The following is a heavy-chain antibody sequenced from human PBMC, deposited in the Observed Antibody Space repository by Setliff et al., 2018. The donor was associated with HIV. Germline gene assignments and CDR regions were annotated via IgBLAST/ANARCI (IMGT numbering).Heavy chain of an antibody. D-gene: IGHD3-22*01. CDR3: ARVQYFNSGGYWATIRHYYYMDV. CDR2: ISRNSDTI. Sequence: GGSLRLSCAASGFTFSDYYMSWIRRAPGKGLEWLSYISRNSDTIYYADSVKGRFTISRDNAENSLFLQMNSLRAEDTAVYYCARVQYFNSGGYWATIRHYYYMDVWGKGTAVTVPS. V-gene: IGHV3-11*04. J-gene: IGHJ6*03. CDR1: GFTFSDYY.